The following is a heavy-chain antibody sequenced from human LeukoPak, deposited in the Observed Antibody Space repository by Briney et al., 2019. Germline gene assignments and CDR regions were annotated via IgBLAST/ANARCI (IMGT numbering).Heavy chain of an antibody. Sequence: SVKVSCKASGGTFSSYAISWVRQAPGQGLEWMGGIIPIFGTANYAQKFQGRVTITADESTSTAYMELSSLRSEDTAVYYCASEPYCSGGSCYPAAYYGVDVWGQGTTVTVSS. J-gene: IGHJ6*02. V-gene: IGHV1-69*13. CDR3: ASEPYCSGGSCYPAAYYGVDV. CDR2: IIPIFGTA. CDR1: GGTFSSYA. D-gene: IGHD2-15*01.